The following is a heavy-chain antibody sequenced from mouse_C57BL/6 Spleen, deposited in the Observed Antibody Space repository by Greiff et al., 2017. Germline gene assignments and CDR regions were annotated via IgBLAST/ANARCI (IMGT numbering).Heavy chain of an antibody. Sequence: EVQLQQSVAELVRPGASVKLSCTASGFNIKNTYMHWVKQRPEQGLEWIGRIDPANGNTKYSPKFKGTATIPADTSSNTAYLQLSSLTSEDTAIYYCARCYDGYYEGFAYWGQGTLVTVSA. CDR3: ARCYDGYYEGFAY. J-gene: IGHJ3*01. CDR2: IDPANGNT. V-gene: IGHV14-3*01. CDR1: GFNIKNTY. D-gene: IGHD2-3*01.